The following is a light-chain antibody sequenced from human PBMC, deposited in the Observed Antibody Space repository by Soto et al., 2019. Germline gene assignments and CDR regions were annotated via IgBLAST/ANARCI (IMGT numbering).Light chain of an antibody. V-gene: IGLV2-8*01. CDR3: SSHGGANNFYV. CDR1: SSDIGAYNY. CDR2: EVT. Sequence: QSALAQPRSASGSPGQSVTISCTGTSSDIGAYNYVSWYQQHPGKVPKLIIYEVTKRPSGVPDRFSASKSGNTASLTVSGLQAEDEADYYCSSHGGANNFYVFGTGTKVTVL. J-gene: IGLJ1*01.